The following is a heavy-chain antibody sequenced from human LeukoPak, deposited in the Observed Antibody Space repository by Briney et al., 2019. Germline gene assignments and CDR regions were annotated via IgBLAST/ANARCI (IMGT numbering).Heavy chain of an antibody. CDR1: GFTFSSSG. D-gene: IGHD3-3*01. CDR2: IRYDGSNK. V-gene: IGHV3-30*02. CDR3: AKDFSRWATIFLYAFDI. J-gene: IGHJ3*02. Sequence: GGSLRLSCAASGFTFSSSGMHWVRQAPGKGLEWVTFIRYDGSNKYYADSVKGRFTISRDNSKNTLYLQMNSLRAEDTAVYYCAKDFSRWATIFLYAFDIWGQGTMVTVSS.